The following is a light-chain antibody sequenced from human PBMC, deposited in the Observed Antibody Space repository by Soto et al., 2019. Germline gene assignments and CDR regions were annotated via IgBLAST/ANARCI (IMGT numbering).Light chain of an antibody. CDR2: SND. Sequence: QAVVTQPPSASGTPGQRVTISCSGSSSNIGSSSVNSYQHLPGTAPRLLIYSNDQRPSGVPDRFSGSKSGTSASLAISGLQSEDEADYYCATWDDRLKGLYVFGTGTKLTVL. V-gene: IGLV1-44*01. J-gene: IGLJ1*01. CDR1: SSNIGSSS. CDR3: ATWDDRLKGLYV.